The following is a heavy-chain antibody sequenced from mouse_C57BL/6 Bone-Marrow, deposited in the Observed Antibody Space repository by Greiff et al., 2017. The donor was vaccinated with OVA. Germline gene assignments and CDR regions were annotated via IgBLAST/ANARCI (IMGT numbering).Heavy chain of an antibody. CDR2: ISSGGSYT. CDR1: GFTFSSYG. Sequence: EVHLVESGGDLVKPGGSLKLSCAASGFTFSSYGMSWVRQTPDKRLEWVATISSGGSYTYYPDSVKGRFTISRDNAKNTLYLQMSSLKSEDTAMYYCARQRIYGNYLFAYWGQGTLVTVSA. J-gene: IGHJ3*01. V-gene: IGHV5-6*01. D-gene: IGHD2-1*01. CDR3: ARQRIYGNYLFAY.